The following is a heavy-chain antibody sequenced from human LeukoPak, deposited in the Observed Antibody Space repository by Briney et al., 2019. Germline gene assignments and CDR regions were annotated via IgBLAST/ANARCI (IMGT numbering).Heavy chain of an antibody. J-gene: IGHJ4*02. CDR3: ARVRGSYFLDY. CDR1: GGSISSYY. CDR2: IYYSGST. V-gene: IGHV4-59*01. D-gene: IGHD1-26*01. Sequence: SETLSLTCTASGGSISSYYWSWIRQPPGKGLEWIGYIYYSGSTNYNPSLKSRVTISVDTSKNQFSLKLSSVTAADTAVYYCARVRGSYFLDYWGQGTLVTVSS.